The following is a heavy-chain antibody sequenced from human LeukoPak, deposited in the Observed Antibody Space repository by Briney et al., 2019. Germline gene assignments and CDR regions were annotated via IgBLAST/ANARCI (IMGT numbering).Heavy chain of an antibody. V-gene: IGHV4-31*03. CDR2: IYYSGST. J-gene: IGHJ4*02. Sequence: ASQTLSLTCTVSGGSISSGGYYWSWIRQHPGKGGEWIGYIYYSGSTYYNPSLKSRVTISVDTSKNQFSLMLSSVTAADTAVYYCAREGGYDPQHFDYWGQGTLVTVSS. CDR3: AREGGYDPQHFDY. CDR1: GGSISSGGYY. D-gene: IGHD5-12*01.